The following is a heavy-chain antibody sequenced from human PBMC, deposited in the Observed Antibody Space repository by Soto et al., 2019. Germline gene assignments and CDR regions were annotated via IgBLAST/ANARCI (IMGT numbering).Heavy chain of an antibody. CDR3: ATNFEQMELWSMWGY. J-gene: IGHJ4*02. Sequence: QVQLVQSGAEVKKPGASVKVSCKVSGSTLTELSMHWVRQAPGKGLEWMGGFDPEDGERIYAQKFQGRVPMTEDTSTDTADMELSGLRSKDTAVYYCATNFEQMELWSMWGYWGQGTLVTVSS. CDR1: GSTLTELS. D-gene: IGHD3-16*01. CDR2: FDPEDGER. V-gene: IGHV1-24*01.